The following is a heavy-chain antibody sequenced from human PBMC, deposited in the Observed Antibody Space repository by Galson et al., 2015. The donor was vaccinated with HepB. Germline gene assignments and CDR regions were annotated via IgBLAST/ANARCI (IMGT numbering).Heavy chain of an antibody. CDR2: ISAYNGNT. CDR3: ARDNNEGFLEWLSYYYYGMDV. J-gene: IGHJ6*02. D-gene: IGHD3-3*01. V-gene: IGHV1-18*01. CDR1: GYTFTSYG. Sequence: SVKVSCKASGYTFTSYGISWVRQAPGQGLEWMGWISAYNGNTNYAQKLQGRVTMTTDTSTSTAYMELRSLRSDDTAVYYCARDNNEGFLEWLSYYYYGMDVWGQGTTVTVSS.